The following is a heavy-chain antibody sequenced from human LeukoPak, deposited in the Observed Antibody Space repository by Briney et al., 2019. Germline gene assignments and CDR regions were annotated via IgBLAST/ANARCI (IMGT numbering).Heavy chain of an antibody. CDR3: AKGGCTSTSCYDTYYHGMDV. V-gene: IGHV3-23*01. CDR1: GFTFSSYA. J-gene: IGHJ6*02. D-gene: IGHD2-2*01. Sequence: GSLRLSCAVSGFTFSSYAMSWVRQAPGKGLEWVSAITGSGASTYYADSVKGRFTISRDNSKNTLYLQMNSLRAEDMAVYYRAKGGCTSTSCYDTYYHGMDVWGQGTTVTVSS. CDR2: ITGSGAST.